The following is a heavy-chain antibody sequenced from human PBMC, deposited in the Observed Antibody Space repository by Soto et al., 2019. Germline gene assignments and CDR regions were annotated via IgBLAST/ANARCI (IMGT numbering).Heavy chain of an antibody. D-gene: IGHD2-21*02. V-gene: IGHV3-48*02. CDR2: ISIGSSTI. CDR3: ARDWGVYDSAIRTHSPHLDS. CDR1: GFTFSSNG. J-gene: IGHJ5*01. Sequence: EVQLVESGGGLVQPGGSLRLSCEASGFTFSSNGMNWVRQAPGKGLEWVSFISIGSSTINYADSVRGRFTISRDNAKNSLYLQMNSLRDEDTAVYYCARDWGVYDSAIRTHSPHLDSWGHGTLVTVSS.